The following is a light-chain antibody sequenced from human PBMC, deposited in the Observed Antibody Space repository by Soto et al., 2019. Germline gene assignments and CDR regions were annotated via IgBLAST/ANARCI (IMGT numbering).Light chain of an antibody. Sequence: EIVLTQSPGTLSLSPGERATLSCRASQNVGNNYLAWYQQKPGQAPRFLIYDASSRATGIPDRFSGSGSGTDFTLTISRLEPEDFAVYYCQQYGSTPLTFGGGTKV. V-gene: IGKV3-20*01. CDR3: QQYGSTPLT. CDR2: DAS. CDR1: QNVGNNY. J-gene: IGKJ4*01.